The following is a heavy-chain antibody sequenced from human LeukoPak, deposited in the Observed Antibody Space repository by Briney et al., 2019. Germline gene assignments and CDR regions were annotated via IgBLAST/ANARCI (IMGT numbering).Heavy chain of an antibody. J-gene: IGHJ6*04. CDR1: GFTFSSYA. CDR2: ISGSGGST. CDR3: AKDITIFFYYYYGMDV. V-gene: IGHV3-23*01. Sequence: GGSLRLSCAASGFTFSSYAMSWVRQTPGKGLEWVSAISGSGGSTYYADSVKGRFTISRDNSKNTLYLQMNSLRAEDTAVYYCAKDITIFFYYYYGMDVGGKGTTVTVSS. D-gene: IGHD3-9*01.